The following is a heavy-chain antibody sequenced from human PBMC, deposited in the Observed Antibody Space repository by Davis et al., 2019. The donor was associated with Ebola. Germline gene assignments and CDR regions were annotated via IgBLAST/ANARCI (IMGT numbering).Heavy chain of an antibody. CDR3: ARVSPDGYSSSWFLGWFDP. V-gene: IGHV3-21*04. J-gene: IGHJ5*02. CDR2: ISSSSSYI. D-gene: IGHD6-13*01. CDR1: GFTFSSYS. Sequence: GGSLRLSCAASGFTFSSYSMNWVRQAPGKGLEWVSSISSSSSYIYYADSVKGRFTISRDNSKNTLYLQMNSLRAEDTAVYYCARVSPDGYSSSWFLGWFDPWGQGTLVTVSS.